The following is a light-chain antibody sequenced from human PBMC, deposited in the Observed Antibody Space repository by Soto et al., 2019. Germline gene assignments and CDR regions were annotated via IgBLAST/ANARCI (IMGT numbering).Light chain of an antibody. Sequence: EILMTQSPATLSVAQGERGTLSCRARQSVDSNLAWYQQKPGQAPRLLIYGASTRATGISARFSGSGSGTEFTLTTSSLQSEDFGVYYCQQYNNWWTFGQGTKVDI. CDR1: QSVDSN. CDR3: QQYNNWWT. V-gene: IGKV3-15*01. J-gene: IGKJ1*01. CDR2: GAS.